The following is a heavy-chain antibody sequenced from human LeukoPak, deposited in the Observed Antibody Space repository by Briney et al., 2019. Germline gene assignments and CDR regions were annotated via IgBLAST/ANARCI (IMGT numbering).Heavy chain of an antibody. D-gene: IGHD4-17*01. CDR3: AKAPHYGDYEGYFHY. J-gene: IGHJ4*02. V-gene: IGHV3-23*01. CDR2: ISGSGGST. CDR1: GFTFSSDA. Sequence: PGGSLRLSCAASGFTFSSDAMSWVRQAPGKGLAWVSAISGSGGSTYYADSVKGRFTISRDNSKNTLYLQMNSLRAEDTAVYYCAKAPHYGDYEGYFHYWGQGTLVTVSS.